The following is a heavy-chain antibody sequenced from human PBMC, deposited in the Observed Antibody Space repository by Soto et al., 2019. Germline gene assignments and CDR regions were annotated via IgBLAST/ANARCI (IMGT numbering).Heavy chain of an antibody. CDR1: GMTFRSYA. J-gene: IGHJ6*02. Sequence: SLRISFSACGMTFRSYAMHWVRQAPGKGLEWVAVISYDGGNKYYADSVKGRFTISRDNSKNTLYLQMNSLRAEDTAVYYCAREPPSSGWPGGCMEVWGQGTTVTVSS. CDR3: AREPPSSGWPGGCMEV. V-gene: IGHV3-30-3*01. CDR2: ISYDGGNK. D-gene: IGHD6-19*01.